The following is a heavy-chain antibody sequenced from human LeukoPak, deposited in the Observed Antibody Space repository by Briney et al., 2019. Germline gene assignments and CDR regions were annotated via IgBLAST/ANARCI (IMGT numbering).Heavy chain of an antibody. Sequence: GGSLRLSCVASGXTFSSYSMNWVRQAPGKGLDWVSSISDDSSSTYSADSVKGRFTISRDNSRNTLYLQMNSLRAEDTAVYYCAKGSGLDYWGRGTLVTVSS. CDR2: ISDDSSST. J-gene: IGHJ4*02. D-gene: IGHD1-26*01. CDR3: AKGSGLDY. CDR1: GXTFSSYS. V-gene: IGHV3-23*01.